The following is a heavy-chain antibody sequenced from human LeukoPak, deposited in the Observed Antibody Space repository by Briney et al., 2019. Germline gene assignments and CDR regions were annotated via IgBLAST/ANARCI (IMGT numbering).Heavy chain of an antibody. CDR1: GGSFSGYY. CDR2: INHSGST. Sequence: SETLSLTCAVYGGSFSGYYWSWIRQPPGKGLEWIGEINHSGSTNYNPSLKSRVTISVDTSKNQFSLKLSSVTAADTAVYYCARVEVGWTLDYWGQGTLVTVSS. D-gene: IGHD3/OR15-3a*01. V-gene: IGHV4-34*01. J-gene: IGHJ4*02. CDR3: ARVEVGWTLDY.